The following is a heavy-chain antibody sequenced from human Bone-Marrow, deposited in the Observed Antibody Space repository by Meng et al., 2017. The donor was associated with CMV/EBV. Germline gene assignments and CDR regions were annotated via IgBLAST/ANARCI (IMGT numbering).Heavy chain of an antibody. Sequence: GSLRLSCTVSGYSISSGYYWGWIRQPPGKGLEWFGEINHSGSTNYNPSLKSRVTISVDTSKNQSSLKLSSVTAADTAVYYCARAWRNSSQYSYFDLWGHGTPVTVSS. CDR1: GYSISSGYY. D-gene: IGHD6-6*01. V-gene: IGHV4-38-2*02. J-gene: IGHJ2*01. CDR3: ARAWRNSSQYSYFDL. CDR2: INHSGST.